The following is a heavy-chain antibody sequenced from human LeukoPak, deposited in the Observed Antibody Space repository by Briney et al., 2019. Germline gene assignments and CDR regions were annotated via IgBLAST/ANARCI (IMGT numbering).Heavy chain of an antibody. Sequence: GESLKISCTAPRSTFDTYTMNWVRQAPGKGLEWVSSITSTINYIYYADSVKGRFTVSRDNARNSLALHMRSLRAEDTAVYFCARDRDFYTGSHYACDVWGQGTMVTVSS. J-gene: IGHJ3*01. CDR3: ARDRDFYTGSHYACDV. CDR2: ITSTINYI. CDR1: RSTFDTYT. D-gene: IGHD2-21*02. V-gene: IGHV3-21*01.